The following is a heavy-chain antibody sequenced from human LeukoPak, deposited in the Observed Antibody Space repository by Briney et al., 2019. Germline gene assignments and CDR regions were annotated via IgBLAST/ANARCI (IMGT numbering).Heavy chain of an antibody. CDR2: ISHIGRT. CDR1: GDSFSSHY. D-gene: IGHD6-13*01. V-gene: IGHV4-59*08. Sequence: SETLSLTCAVSGDSFSSHYWTWIRQSPGTGLEWIGYISHIGRTNYNPSLKSRVTISIDTSKNQFSLKLSSVTAADTAVYYCARLSKQQLVQYWFDPWGQGTLVTVSS. J-gene: IGHJ5*02. CDR3: ARLSKQQLVQYWFDP.